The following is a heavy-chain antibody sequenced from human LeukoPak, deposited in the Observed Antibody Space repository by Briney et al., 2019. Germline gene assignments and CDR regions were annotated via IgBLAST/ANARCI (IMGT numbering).Heavy chain of an antibody. CDR1: GFTFSSYS. J-gene: IGHJ5*02. D-gene: IGHD3-3*01. V-gene: IGHV3-21*01. CDR2: ISSSSSYI. Sequence: GGSLRLSCAASGFTFSSYSMNWVRQAPGKGLEWVSSISSSSSYIYYADSLKGRFTISRDNAKNSLYLQMNSLRAEDTAVYYCARDQSNYDFWIGYYLDWFDPWGQGTLVTVSS. CDR3: ARDQSNYDFWIGYYLDWFDP.